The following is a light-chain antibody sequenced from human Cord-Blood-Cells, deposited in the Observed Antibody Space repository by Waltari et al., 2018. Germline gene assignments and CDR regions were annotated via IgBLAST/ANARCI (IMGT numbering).Light chain of an antibody. CDR3: QQYGSF. CDR2: GAS. CDR1: QSVSRSY. J-gene: IGKJ3*01. V-gene: IGKV3-20*01. Sequence: EIVLKQSTGTLSLSPGERATRPCKASQSVSRSYLAWYQQKPGQAPRLLIYGASSSATGIPDRFSGSGSGTDLTITISRLEPEDFAVEYCQQYGSFFGPGTKVDIK.